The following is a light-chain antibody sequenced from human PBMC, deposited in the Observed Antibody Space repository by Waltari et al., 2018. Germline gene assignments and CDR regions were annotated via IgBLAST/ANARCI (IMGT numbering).Light chain of an antibody. Sequence: QSALTQPASVSGSPGQSITISCTGTSSDVGGYNYASWYQQHPGKAPKLMIYEVSNRPSGVSSRFSGSKSGNTASLTISGLQAEDEADYYCSSYTSSSTLVVFGGGTKLTVL. J-gene: IGLJ2*01. CDR1: SSDVGGYNY. V-gene: IGLV2-14*01. CDR2: EVS. CDR3: SSYTSSSTLVV.